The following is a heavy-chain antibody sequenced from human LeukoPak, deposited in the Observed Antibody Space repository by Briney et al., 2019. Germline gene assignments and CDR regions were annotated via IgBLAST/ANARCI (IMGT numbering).Heavy chain of an antibody. D-gene: IGHD3-16*02. V-gene: IGHV1-69*06. CDR2: IIPIFGTA. CDR3: ARVSMITFGGVIDKGGYYFDY. J-gene: IGHJ4*02. CDR1: GGTFSSYA. Sequence: SVKVSCKASGGTFSSYAISWVQQAPGQGLEWMGGIIPIFGTANYAQKFQGRVTITADKSTSTAYMELSSLRSEDTAVYYCARVSMITFGGVIDKGGYYFDYWGQGTLVTVSS.